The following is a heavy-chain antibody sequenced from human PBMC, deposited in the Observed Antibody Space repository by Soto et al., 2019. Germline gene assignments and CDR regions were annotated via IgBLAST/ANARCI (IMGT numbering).Heavy chain of an antibody. D-gene: IGHD3-3*01. Sequence: GSLRLSCAASGFTFSSYDMHWVRQATGKGLEWVSAIGTAGDTYYPGSVKGRFTISRENAKNSLYLQMNSLRAVDTAVYSCARERRRFLGPGRPWYYYGMDVWGQGTTVTVSS. J-gene: IGHJ6*02. CDR2: IGTAGDT. CDR3: ARERRRFLGPGRPWYYYGMDV. V-gene: IGHV3-13*01. CDR1: GFTFSSYD.